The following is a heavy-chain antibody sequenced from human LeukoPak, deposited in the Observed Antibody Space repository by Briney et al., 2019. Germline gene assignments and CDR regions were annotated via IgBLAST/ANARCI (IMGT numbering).Heavy chain of an antibody. J-gene: IGHJ4*02. Sequence: SETLSLTCAVYGGSFSGYYWSWIRQPPGKGLEWIGEINHSGSTNYNPSLKSRVTISVDTSKNQFPLKLSSVTAADTAVYYCASGPDGNNFDYWGQGTLVTVSS. CDR1: GGSFSGYY. CDR2: INHSGST. CDR3: ASGPDGNNFDY. V-gene: IGHV4-34*01. D-gene: IGHD5-24*01.